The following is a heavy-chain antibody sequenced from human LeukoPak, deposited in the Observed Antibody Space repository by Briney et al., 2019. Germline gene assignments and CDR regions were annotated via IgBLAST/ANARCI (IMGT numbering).Heavy chain of an antibody. J-gene: IGHJ4*02. Sequence: ASVKVSCKASGYTFTSYDINWVRQATGQGLEWMGRIIPILGIANYAQKFQGRVTITADKSTSTAYMELSSLRSEDTAVYYCARSGPHAYYYDSSGYYYDYWGQGTLVTVSS. CDR3: ARSGPHAYYYDSSGYYYDY. D-gene: IGHD3-22*01. CDR2: IIPILGIA. V-gene: IGHV1-69*04. CDR1: GYTFTSYD.